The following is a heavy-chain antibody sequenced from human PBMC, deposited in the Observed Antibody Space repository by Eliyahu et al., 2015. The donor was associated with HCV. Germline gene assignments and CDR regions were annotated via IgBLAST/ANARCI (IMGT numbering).Heavy chain of an antibody. CDR2: IGTAGDP. D-gene: IGHD6-19*01. CDR1: GFPFSSHX. V-gene: IGHV3-13*05. Sequence: EVQLVESGGGLEQPGGSLRLACAASGFPFSSHXXHWVRQATGKGLEWVSTIGTAGDPYYSGSVKGRFTISRENAKNSLYLQMDSLRAGDTAVYYCARGGEVVAGTRKLTIYGMDVWGQGTTVTVSS. CDR3: ARGGEVVAGTRKLTIYGMDV. J-gene: IGHJ6*02.